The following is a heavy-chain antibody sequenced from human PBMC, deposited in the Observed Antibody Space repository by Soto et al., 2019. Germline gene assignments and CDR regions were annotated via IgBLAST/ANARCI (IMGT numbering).Heavy chain of an antibody. Sequence: SQTLSLTRPVSGDSITSYYSSWIRQPPGKGLEWIGYIYYSGSTNYNPSLKSRVTISVDTSKNQFSLKLSSVTAADTAVYYCARSVGYCSSTSCYIDYWGQGTLVTVS. CDR3: ARSVGYCSSTSCYIDY. CDR2: IYYSGST. J-gene: IGHJ4*02. V-gene: IGHV4-59*01. CDR1: GDSITSYY. D-gene: IGHD2-2*03.